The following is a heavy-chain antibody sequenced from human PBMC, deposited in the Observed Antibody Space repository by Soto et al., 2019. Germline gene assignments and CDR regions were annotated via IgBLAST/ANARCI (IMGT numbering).Heavy chain of an antibody. CDR3: ARATYDFWGEFDY. Sequence: SETLSLTCTVSGGSISSGGYYWSWIRQHPGKGLEWIGYIYYSGRTYYNPSLKSPVTISVDPSKNQLSLKLSSVTAADTAVYYCARATYDFWGEFDYWGQGTLVTVSS. CDR2: IYYSGRT. CDR1: GGSISSGGYY. D-gene: IGHD3-3*01. J-gene: IGHJ4*02. V-gene: IGHV4-31*01.